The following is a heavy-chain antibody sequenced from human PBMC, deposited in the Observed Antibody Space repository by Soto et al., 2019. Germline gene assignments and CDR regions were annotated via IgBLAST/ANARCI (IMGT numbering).Heavy chain of an antibody. Sequence: SLTLSLPCTVSGGSISHHYWIWIRQPPGKGLEWIGYIYYSGSTNYNPSLKSRVTLSLDTPKDQFSLKLSSVTATQAAVHYCARLGGYYPSLDPWGQGTLVTVSS. CDR2: IYYSGST. V-gene: IGHV4-59*08. D-gene: IGHD3-22*01. CDR1: GGSISHHY. CDR3: ARLGGYYPSLDP. J-gene: IGHJ5*01.